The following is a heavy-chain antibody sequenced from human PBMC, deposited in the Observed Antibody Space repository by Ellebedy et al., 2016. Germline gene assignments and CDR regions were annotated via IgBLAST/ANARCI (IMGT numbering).Heavy chain of an antibody. Sequence: SETLSLTCTVSGGSIGSGDYYWSWIRQPPGKGLEWIGYIYYSGSTYYNPSLKSRVTISVDTSKNQFSLKLSSVTAADTAVYYCARGINDYDFWSGYSHSGMDVWGQGTTVTVSS. CDR2: IYYSGST. CDR1: GGSIGSGDYY. D-gene: IGHD3-3*01. J-gene: IGHJ6*02. V-gene: IGHV4-30-4*01. CDR3: ARGINDYDFWSGYSHSGMDV.